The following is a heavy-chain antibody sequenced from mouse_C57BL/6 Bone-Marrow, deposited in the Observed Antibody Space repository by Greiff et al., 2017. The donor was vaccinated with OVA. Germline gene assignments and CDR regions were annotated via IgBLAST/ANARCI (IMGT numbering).Heavy chain of an antibody. V-gene: IGHV1-59*01. D-gene: IGHD2-3*01. Sequence: VQLQQPGAELVRPGTSVKLSCKASGYTFTSYWMHWVKQRPGQGLEWIGVIDPSDSYTNYNQKFKGKAALTVDTSSSTAYMQLSSLTSEDSAVYYCARDDPHCYAMDYWGQGTSVTVSS. CDR1: GYTFTSYW. CDR3: ARDDPHCYAMDY. CDR2: IDPSDSYT. J-gene: IGHJ4*01.